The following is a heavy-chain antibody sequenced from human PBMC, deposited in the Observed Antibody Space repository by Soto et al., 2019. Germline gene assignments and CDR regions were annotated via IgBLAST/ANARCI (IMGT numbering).Heavy chain of an antibody. D-gene: IGHD5-12*01. J-gene: IGHJ4*02. CDR1: GFSFTAYI. CDR2: ISVSGDKT. V-gene: IGHV3-23*01. Sequence: EVHLLESGGDLVQPGGSLRLSCAASGFSFTAYIMSWFRQAPGQGLEWVSAISVSGDKTYYADSVKGRFTISRDDAKNTLYLQLNSLRVDDTAIDYCAKGGWLDDCGQGTLVTVSS. CDR3: AKGGWLDD.